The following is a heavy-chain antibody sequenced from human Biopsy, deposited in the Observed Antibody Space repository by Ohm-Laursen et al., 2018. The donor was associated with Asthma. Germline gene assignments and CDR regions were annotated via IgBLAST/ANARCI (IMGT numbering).Heavy chain of an antibody. J-gene: IGHJ3*02. CDR1: GFSFSNFA. CDR2: ISKDASTQ. Sequence: SLRLSCAASGFSFSNFAIHWVRQAPGKGLEWVGVISKDASTQDYADSVKGRFTMARDNSKNTLDLQMNSLREEDTAVYYCARGGTDDAFDIWGQGTVVSVSS. CDR3: ARGGTDDAFDI. D-gene: IGHD1-1*01. V-gene: IGHV3-30*01.